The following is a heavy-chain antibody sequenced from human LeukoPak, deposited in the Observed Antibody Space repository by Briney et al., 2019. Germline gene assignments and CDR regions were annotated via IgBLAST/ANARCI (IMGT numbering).Heavy chain of an antibody. V-gene: IGHV3-23*01. CDR3: VRGVSISSSWYNDI. Sequence: GGSLRLSCAASGFTFSSYAMSWVRQAPGKGLEWVSAISGSGGSTYYADSVKGRFTTSRDNSKNTLYLQMNSLRAEDTAVYYCVRGVSISSSWYNDIWGQGTMVTVSS. J-gene: IGHJ3*02. D-gene: IGHD6-13*01. CDR1: GFTFSSYA. CDR2: ISGSGGST.